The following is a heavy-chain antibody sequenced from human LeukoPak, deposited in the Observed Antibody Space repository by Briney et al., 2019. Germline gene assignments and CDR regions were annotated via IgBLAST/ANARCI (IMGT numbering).Heavy chain of an antibody. CDR1: GGSISSYY. Sequence: PSETLSLTCTVSGGSISSYYWSWIRQPAGKGLEWIGRIYTSGSTNYNPSLKSRVTMSVDTSKNQFSLKLSSVTAADTAVYYCARGIAAAGTVWFDPWGQGTLVTVSS. CDR3: ARGIAAAGTVWFDP. V-gene: IGHV4-4*07. J-gene: IGHJ5*02. D-gene: IGHD6-13*01. CDR2: IYTSGST.